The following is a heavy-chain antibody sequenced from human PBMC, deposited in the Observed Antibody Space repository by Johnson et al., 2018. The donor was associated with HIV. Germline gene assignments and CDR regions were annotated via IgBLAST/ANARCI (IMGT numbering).Heavy chain of an antibody. V-gene: IGHV3-11*04. CDR1: GFSFSDYY. D-gene: IGHD5-24*01. J-gene: IGHJ3*01. Sequence: QVQLVESGGGGVQPGRSLRLSCAASGFSFSDYYMNWVRQAPGKGLEWVSYISSTGSSIKYVDSVKGRFTISRDNPKNSLYLQMNSLRAEDTAVYYCAREMAWEDAFDVWGQGTMVTVSS. CDR3: AREMAWEDAFDV. CDR2: ISSTGSSI.